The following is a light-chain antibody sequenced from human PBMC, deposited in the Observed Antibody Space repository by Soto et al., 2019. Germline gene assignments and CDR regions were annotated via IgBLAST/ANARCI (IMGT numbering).Light chain of an antibody. Sequence: EIVLTQSPGTLSLSPGERATLSCRASQSVGSRYLAWYQQKPGQAPKLLIYDTSTRAAGIPDRFSGSGSGKELTLTITRLEAEDCAVYYCQHFGGAPPYPFGQGTKLEIK. CDR2: DTS. CDR1: QSVGSRY. J-gene: IGKJ2*01. V-gene: IGKV3-20*01. CDR3: QHFGGAPPYP.